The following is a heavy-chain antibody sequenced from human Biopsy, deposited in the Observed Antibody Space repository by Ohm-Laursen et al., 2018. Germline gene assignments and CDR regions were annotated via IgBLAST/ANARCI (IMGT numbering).Heavy chain of an antibody. Sequence: SLRLSCAAFGFTFSAPAVHWVRQASGKGPEWVGRIRSKAKSYATAYAASVTGRFTISRDDSKNTTYLQMNSLKTEDTAVYYCALEGGVFDNWGQGTLVTVSS. CDR2: IRSKAKSYAT. CDR1: GFTFSAPA. CDR3: ALEGGVFDN. J-gene: IGHJ4*02. V-gene: IGHV3-73*01. D-gene: IGHD3-16*01.